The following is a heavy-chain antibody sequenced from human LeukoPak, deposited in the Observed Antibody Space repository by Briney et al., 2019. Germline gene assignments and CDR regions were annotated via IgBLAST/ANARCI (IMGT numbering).Heavy chain of an antibody. Sequence: SETLSLTCTVSGVSFINYYWSWIRQPAGKGLEWIGRIYTSGNTHYNPSLKGRVTLSVDTSKNQFSLNLNSVTAADTAVYYCARTLTGTVFDSWGQGALVTVSS. CDR1: GVSFINYY. D-gene: IGHD1-14*01. CDR3: ARTLTGTVFDS. CDR2: IYTSGNT. J-gene: IGHJ4*02. V-gene: IGHV4-4*07.